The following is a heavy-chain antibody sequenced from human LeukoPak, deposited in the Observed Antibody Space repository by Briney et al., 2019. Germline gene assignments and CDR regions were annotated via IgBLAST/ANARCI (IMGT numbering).Heavy chain of an antibody. D-gene: IGHD6-13*01. CDR2: ISSSSSYI. J-gene: IGHJ5*02. Sequence: GGSLRLSCAASGXTFSSYSMNWVRQAPGKGLEWVSSISSSSSYIYYADSAKGRFTISRDNAKNSLYLQMNSLRAEDTAVYYCARAKVAAAGTVDWFDPWGQGTLVTVSS. CDR3: ARAKVAAAGTVDWFDP. V-gene: IGHV3-21*01. CDR1: GXTFSSYS.